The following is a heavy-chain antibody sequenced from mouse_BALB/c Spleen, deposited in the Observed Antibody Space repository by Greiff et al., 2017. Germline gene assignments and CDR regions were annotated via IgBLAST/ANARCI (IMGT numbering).Heavy chain of an antibody. Sequence: EVQLQESGGGLVQPGGSLKLSCAASGFTFSSYGMSWVRQTPDKRLELVATINSNGGSTYYPDSVKGRFTISRDNAKNTLYLQMSSLKSEDTAMYYCAREGTGWYFDVWGAGTTVTVSS. D-gene: IGHD3-3*01. CDR2: INSNGGST. J-gene: IGHJ1*01. CDR1: GFTFSSYG. V-gene: IGHV5-6-3*01. CDR3: AREGTGWYFDV.